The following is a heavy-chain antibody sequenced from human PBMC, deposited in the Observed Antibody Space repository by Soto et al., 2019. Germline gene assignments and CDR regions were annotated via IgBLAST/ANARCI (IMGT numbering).Heavy chain of an antibody. J-gene: IGHJ4*02. D-gene: IGHD5-12*01. CDR2: INHSGST. V-gene: IGHV4-34*01. CDR3: ARDLGMATFDY. CDR1: GGSFSGYY. Sequence: PSETLSLTCAVYGGSFSGYYWSWIRQPPGKGLEWIGEINHSGSTNYNPSLKSRVTISVDTSKNQFSLKLSSVPAADTAVYYCARDLGMATFDYWGQGTLVTVPS.